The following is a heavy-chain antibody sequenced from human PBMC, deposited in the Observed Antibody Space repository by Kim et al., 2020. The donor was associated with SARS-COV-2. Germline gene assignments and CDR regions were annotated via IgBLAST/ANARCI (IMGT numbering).Heavy chain of an antibody. CDR2: IYYSGST. J-gene: IGHJ4*02. V-gene: IGHV4-59*01. CDR3: ARAPLVPRYFDS. D-gene: IGHD3-3*02. Sequence: SETLSLTRNVSGGSMSDYYWGWIREPPGKGLEWIGYIYYSGSTNYNPSLMSRVTISIDMSKNQFSLKLSSVTAADTAVYYCARAPLVPRYFDSWGQGTLVSISS. CDR1: GGSMSDYY.